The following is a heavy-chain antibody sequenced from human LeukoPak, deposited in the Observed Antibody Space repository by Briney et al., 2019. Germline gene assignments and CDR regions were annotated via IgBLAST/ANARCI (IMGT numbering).Heavy chain of an antibody. CDR3: VRHNAARAFDI. V-gene: IGHV3-74*03. D-gene: IGHD1-1*01. J-gene: IGHJ3*02. Sequence: VLLGGSLRLSCAASGFTFSSFWMHWVRQAPGKGLVWVSRVSDDGSTTTYADSVKGRFTISRDNAKNTLYLQMNSLRPEDTAVYYCVRHNAARAFDIWGQGTMVIVSS. CDR2: VSDDGSTT. CDR1: GFTFSSFW.